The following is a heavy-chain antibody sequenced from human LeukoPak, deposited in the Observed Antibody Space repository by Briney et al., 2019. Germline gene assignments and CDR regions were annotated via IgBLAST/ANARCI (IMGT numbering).Heavy chain of an antibody. CDR1: GGTFSSYA. Sequence: GSSVKVSCKASGGTFSSYAISWVRQAPGQGLEWMGRIIPILGIANYAQKFQGRVTITADKSTSTAYMELSSLRSEDTAVYYCARAGFSGMVDYWGQGTLVTVSS. V-gene: IGHV1-69*04. D-gene: IGHD5-12*01. CDR2: IIPILGIA. J-gene: IGHJ4*02. CDR3: ARAGFSGMVDY.